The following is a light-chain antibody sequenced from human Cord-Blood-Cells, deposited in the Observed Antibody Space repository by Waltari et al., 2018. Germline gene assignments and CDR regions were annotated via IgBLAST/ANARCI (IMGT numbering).Light chain of an antibody. Sequence: EIVFKQSPGTLSLSSGERATFSCMASPRVSSSYLAWYQQKPGQAPRLLIYWASSKATGIPDRFSGSESATGCSHTISLLEPGDFGVCSCQQYGRLWSFGQGSRVELK. CDR2: WAS. CDR3: QQYGRLWS. J-gene: IGKJ1*01. V-gene: IGKV3-20*01. CDR1: PRVSSSY.